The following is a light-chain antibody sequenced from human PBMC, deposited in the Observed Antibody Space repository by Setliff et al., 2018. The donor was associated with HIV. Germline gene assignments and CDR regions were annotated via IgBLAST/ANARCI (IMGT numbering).Light chain of an antibody. CDR3: SSYTSSSTRV. CDR1: DSDVGGYNY. J-gene: IGLJ1*01. V-gene: IGLV2-14*01. CDR2: EVR. Sequence: QSALTQSASVSGSPGQSITISCTGADSDVGGYNYVSWYQQHPGKAPKLMIYEVRDRPSGVSNRFSGSKSGNTASLTISGLQAEDEADYYCSSYTSSSTRVFGPGTKVTVL.